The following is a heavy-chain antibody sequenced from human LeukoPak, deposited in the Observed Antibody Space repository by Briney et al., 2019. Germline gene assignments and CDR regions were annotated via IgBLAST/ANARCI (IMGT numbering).Heavy chain of an antibody. J-gene: IGHJ4*02. V-gene: IGHV3-7*03. CDR2: IKQDGSEK. D-gene: IGHD2-2*01. Sequence: GGSLRLSCAASGFTFSSYWMSWVRQAPGKGLEGVANIKQDGSEKYYVDSVKGRFTISRDNAKNSLYLQMNSLRAEDTAVYYCARDGPREYQLLYYFDYWGQGTLVTVSS. CDR1: GFTFSSYW. CDR3: ARDGPREYQLLYYFDY.